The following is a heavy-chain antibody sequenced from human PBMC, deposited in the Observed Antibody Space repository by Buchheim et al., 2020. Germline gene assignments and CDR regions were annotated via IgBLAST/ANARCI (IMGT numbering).Heavy chain of an antibody. D-gene: IGHD2-2*02. CDR3: ARAVYCSSNSCYTDRMDV. J-gene: IGHJ6*02. CDR1: LFTFSSYA. Sequence: QVQLVQSGAEVKKPGSSFKVSFNSSLFTFSSYAISWVRQAPGQGLEWMGRIIPILGIANYAQKFQGRVTITADKSTSTAYMELSSLRSEDTAVYYCARAVYCSSNSCYTDRMDVWGQGTT. CDR2: IIPILGIA. V-gene: IGHV1-69*04.